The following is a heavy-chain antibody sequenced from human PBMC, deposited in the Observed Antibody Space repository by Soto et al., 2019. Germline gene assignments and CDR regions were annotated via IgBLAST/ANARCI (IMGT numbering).Heavy chain of an antibody. Sequence: EVQLVQSGAEVKKPGESLRISCKGSGYSFTSYWISWVRQMPGKGLEWMGRIDPSDSYTNYSPSFQGHVTISADKSISTAYLQWSSLKASDTAMYYCARHDYYDFWRENWFDPWGQGTLVTVSS. J-gene: IGHJ5*02. CDR1: GYSFTSYW. CDR2: IDPSDSYT. D-gene: IGHD3-3*01. CDR3: ARHDYYDFWRENWFDP. V-gene: IGHV5-10-1*03.